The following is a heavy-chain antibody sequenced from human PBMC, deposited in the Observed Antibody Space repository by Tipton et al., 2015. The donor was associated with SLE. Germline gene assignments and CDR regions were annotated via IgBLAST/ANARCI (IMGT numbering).Heavy chain of an antibody. Sequence: TLSLTCSVSGGSVSSSYWNWIRQPAGKGLEWIGHVFSTGSTTYNPSLKSRVPMSFDTSKNHVYLNRTSMTAADTAIYFCARDSYPGVFGYWGQGMLVSVSS. CDR3: ARDSYPGVFGY. CDR2: VFSTGST. D-gene: IGHD3-16*02. J-gene: IGHJ4*02. CDR1: GGSVSSSY. V-gene: IGHV4-4*07.